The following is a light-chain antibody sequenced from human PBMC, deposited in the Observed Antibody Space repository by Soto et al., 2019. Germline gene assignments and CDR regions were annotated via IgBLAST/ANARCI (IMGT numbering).Light chain of an antibody. V-gene: IGKV1-27*01. J-gene: IGKJ1*01. CDR3: QKYNSGPRT. CDR2: AAS. Sequence: DIQMTQSPSSLSASVGDRVTITCRASQGINNYLARYQQKPGTLPMLLIYAASALESGVPSRFSGSGFGTDFTLTISSLQPEDVAIYYCQKYNSGPRTFGQGTKVEI. CDR1: QGINNY.